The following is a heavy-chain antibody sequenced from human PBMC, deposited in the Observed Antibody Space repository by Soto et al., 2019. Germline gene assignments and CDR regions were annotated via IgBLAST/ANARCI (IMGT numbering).Heavy chain of an antibody. V-gene: IGHV1-18*04. CDR2: ISAYNDNT. J-gene: IGHJ4*02. Sequence: ASVKVYCKASGYTFTSYGLNWLRQAPGQGLEWMGWISAYNDNTNYAQKVQGRVILTIDTSTTTGYMELRSLRSDDTAVYYCARGQIQSDFDYWGQGTLVTVSS. CDR3: ARGQIQSDFDY. D-gene: IGHD3-3*01. CDR1: GYTFTSYG.